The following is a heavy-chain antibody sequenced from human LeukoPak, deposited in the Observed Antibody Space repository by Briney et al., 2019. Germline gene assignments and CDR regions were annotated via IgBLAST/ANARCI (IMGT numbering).Heavy chain of an antibody. CDR3: ARAGGYGLIDY. CDR2: IFYSGST. Sequence: SETLSLTCTVSSGSISTSNYYWGWVRQPPGKALEWIGNIFYSGSTYYSPSLKSRVTISLDTSKNQFSLKVGSMTAADTAVYYCARAGGYGLIDYWGQGTMVTVSS. V-gene: IGHV4-39*07. D-gene: IGHD5-18*01. J-gene: IGHJ4*02. CDR1: SGSISTSNYY.